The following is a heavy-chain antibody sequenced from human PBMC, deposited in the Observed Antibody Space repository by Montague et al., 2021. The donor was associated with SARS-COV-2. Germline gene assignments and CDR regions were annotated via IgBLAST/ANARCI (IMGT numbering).Heavy chain of an antibody. CDR2: IYHSGNT. D-gene: IGHD1-14*01. CDR1: GGSISSSNW. Sequence: SETLSLICAVSGGSISSSNWWSWVRQPPGKGLEWIGEIYHSGNTNYNPSLKSRVTISVDKSKNQFSLKLSSVTAADTAVYYCARKTINPNWFDPWGQGTLVTVSS. CDR3: ARKTINPNWFDP. V-gene: IGHV4-4*02. J-gene: IGHJ5*02.